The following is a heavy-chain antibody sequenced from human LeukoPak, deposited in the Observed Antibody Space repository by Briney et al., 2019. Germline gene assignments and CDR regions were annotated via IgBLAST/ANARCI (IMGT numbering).Heavy chain of an antibody. J-gene: IGHJ6*02. CDR3: ARDSLTVYGMDV. D-gene: IGHD3-9*01. Sequence: VSVKVSCKASGYTFTGYYMHWVRQAPGQGLEWMGWINPNSGGTNYAQKFQGRVTMTRDTSISTAYMELSRLRSDDTAVYYCARDSLTVYGMDVWGQGTTVTVSS. CDR2: INPNSGGT. CDR1: GYTFTGYY. V-gene: IGHV1-2*02.